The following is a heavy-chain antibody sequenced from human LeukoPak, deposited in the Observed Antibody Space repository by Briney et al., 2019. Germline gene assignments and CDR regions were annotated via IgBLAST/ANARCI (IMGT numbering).Heavy chain of an antibody. Sequence: GASVKVSCKASGYTFTSHGISWVRQAPGQGLEWMGWISAYNGNTNYAQKLQGRVTMATDTSTSTAYMELRSLRSDDTAVYYCARGLGDCSSTRCHFSEYYFDNWGQGTLVTVSS. CDR3: ARGLGDCSSTRCHFSEYYFDN. D-gene: IGHD2-2*01. CDR1: GYTFTSHG. CDR2: ISAYNGNT. J-gene: IGHJ4*02. V-gene: IGHV1-18*01.